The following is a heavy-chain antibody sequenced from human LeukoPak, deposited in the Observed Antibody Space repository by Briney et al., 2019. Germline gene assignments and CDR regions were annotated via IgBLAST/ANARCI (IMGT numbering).Heavy chain of an antibody. CDR1: GRSIDNFY. CDR2: LYYTGIT. J-gene: IGHJ3*02. Sequence: WDTLSLTCTVSGRSIDNFYWSWIRHSPGKGLEWIVYLYYTGITNYTPPLRRRVTISLDRSKNQFYLNLKSVTVADSAVYYGARERCSYGAFEIWGQGTMVTVSA. V-gene: IGHV4-59*12. D-gene: IGHD5-18*01. CDR3: ARERCSYGAFEI.